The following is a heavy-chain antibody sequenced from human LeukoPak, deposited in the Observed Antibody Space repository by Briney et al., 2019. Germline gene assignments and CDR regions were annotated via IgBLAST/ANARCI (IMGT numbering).Heavy chain of an antibody. V-gene: IGHV1-3*01. CDR2: INAGNGNT. CDR1: GYTFTSYA. CDR3: ARDRWWEPTDFSFDY. D-gene: IGHD1-26*01. J-gene: IGHJ4*02. Sequence: VASVKVSCKASGYTFTSYAMHWVRQAPGQRLEWMGWINAGNGNTKYSQKFQGRVTITGDTSASTAYMELSSLRSEDTAVYYCARDRWWEPTDFSFDYWGQGTLVTVSS.